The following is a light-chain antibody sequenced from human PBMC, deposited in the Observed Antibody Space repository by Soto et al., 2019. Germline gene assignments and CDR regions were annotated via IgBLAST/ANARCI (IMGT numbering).Light chain of an antibody. CDR2: DAS. Sequence: EIVLTQSPATLSSSPGERATLSCRASQSVSFYFAWYQQKPGQAPRLLLYDASSRATGIPGRFSGSGSGTDFTLTISSLESDDFAVYYCQQRGSFGGGTKLEI. CDR1: QSVSFY. V-gene: IGKV3-11*01. J-gene: IGKJ4*01. CDR3: QQRGS.